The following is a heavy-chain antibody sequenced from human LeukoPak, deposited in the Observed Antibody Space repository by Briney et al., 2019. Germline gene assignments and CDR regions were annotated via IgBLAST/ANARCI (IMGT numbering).Heavy chain of an antibody. J-gene: IGHJ4*02. V-gene: IGHV3-23*01. CDR2: MGASVGRT. CDR1: GFTFSSYA. Sequence: GGSLRLSCATSGFTFSSYAMSWVRQAPGKGLEWCSGMGASVGRTYYAASVKGRFTISRDNSKNTLYLQMTSLRTEDTAVYYCAKAEGYDILTGLDYWGQGTLVTVSS. CDR3: AKAEGYDILTGLDY. D-gene: IGHD3-9*01.